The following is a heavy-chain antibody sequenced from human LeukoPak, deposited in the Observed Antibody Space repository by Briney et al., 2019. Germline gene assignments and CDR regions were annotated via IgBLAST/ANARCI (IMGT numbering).Heavy chain of an antibody. CDR2: IYPGDSDT. V-gene: IGHV5-51*01. D-gene: IGHD2-21*02. CDR3: ARHSLCGGDCYYFDY. CDR1: GYSFTSYW. Sequence: GESLKISCKGSGYSFTSYWIGWVRQMPGKGLEWMGVIYPGDSDTRYSPSFQGQVTISADKSISTAYLQWSSLKASDTAIYYCARHSLCGGDCYYFDYWGQGTLVTVSS. J-gene: IGHJ4*02.